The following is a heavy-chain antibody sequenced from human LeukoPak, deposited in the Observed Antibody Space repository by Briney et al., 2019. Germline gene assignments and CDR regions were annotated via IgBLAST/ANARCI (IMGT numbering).Heavy chain of an antibody. CDR3: ASEYYDSSGSNEAFDY. CDR2: INPSGGST. V-gene: IGHV1-46*01. CDR1: GYTFTGYY. D-gene: IGHD3-22*01. Sequence: ASVKVSCKASGYTFTGYYMHWVRQAPGQGLEWMGIINPSGGSTSYAQKFQGRVTMTRDTSTSTVYMELSSLRSEDTAVYYCASEYYDSSGSNEAFDYWGQGTLVTVSS. J-gene: IGHJ4*02.